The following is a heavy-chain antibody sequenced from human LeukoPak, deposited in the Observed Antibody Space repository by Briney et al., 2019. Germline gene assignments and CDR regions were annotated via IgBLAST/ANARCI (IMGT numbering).Heavy chain of an antibody. CDR3: AKVYVWNEYYFDY. V-gene: IGHV3-23*01. CDR1: GFTFSTYA. Sequence: PGGSLRLSCAASGFTFSTYAMSWVRHAPGKGLEWVSTINHNGGNTYSADSVKGRFTISRDNSKNRLYLEMNSLRSEDTGVYYCAKVYVWNEYYFDYWGQGTLVTVSS. D-gene: IGHD1-1*01. CDR2: INHNGGNT. J-gene: IGHJ4*02.